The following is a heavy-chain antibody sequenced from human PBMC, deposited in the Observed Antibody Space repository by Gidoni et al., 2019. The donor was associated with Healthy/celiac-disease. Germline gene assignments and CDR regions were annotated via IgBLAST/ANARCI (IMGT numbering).Heavy chain of an antibody. V-gene: IGHV3-30*18. D-gene: IGHD6-19*01. CDR1: GFSFSSSA. CDR3: AKEGQWLEYFDY. J-gene: IGHJ4*02. Sequence: QVQGGESGGGGVQPGRSRRRPGAAAGFSFSSSAMHWVRQAPGQGLEWVAVISYDGSNKYYADSVKGRFTISRDNSKNTVYLQMNSLRTEDTAVYYCAKEGQWLEYFDYWGQGTLVTVAS. CDR2: ISYDGSNK.